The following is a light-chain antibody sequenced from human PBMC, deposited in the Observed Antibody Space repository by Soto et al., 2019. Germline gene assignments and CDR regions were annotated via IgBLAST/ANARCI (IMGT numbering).Light chain of an antibody. Sequence: IVMTQSPATLSVSPGERATLSCRAGQGVTTNFAWYQQKSGQSPGLLIYDVSTRATGVPARFSGTGSETDFTLTISGLQSDDSAVYFCQQYNNWPFSFGQGTRLEIK. CDR3: QQYNNWPFS. CDR1: QGVTTN. CDR2: DVS. V-gene: IGKV3-15*01. J-gene: IGKJ5*01.